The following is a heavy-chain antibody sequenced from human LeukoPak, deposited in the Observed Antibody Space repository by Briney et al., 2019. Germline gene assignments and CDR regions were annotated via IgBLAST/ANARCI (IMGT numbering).Heavy chain of an antibody. CDR3: ARHYDILTDYYKRGFDP. CDR2: MNPNSGNT. J-gene: IGHJ5*02. CDR1: GYTFTSYD. D-gene: IGHD3-9*01. V-gene: IGHV1-8*01. Sequence: ASVKVSCKASGYTFTSYDINWVRQATGQGLEWMGWMNPNSGNTGYAQKFQGRVTMTRNTSISTAYMELSSLRSDDTAVYYCARHYDILTDYYKRGFDPWGQGTLVTVSS.